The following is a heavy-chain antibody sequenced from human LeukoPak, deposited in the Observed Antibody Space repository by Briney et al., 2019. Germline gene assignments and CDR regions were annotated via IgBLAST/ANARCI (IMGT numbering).Heavy chain of an antibody. Sequence: GESLRLSCVASGFIFSNYWMTWVRLAPGKGLQGVANIKPDGTEKYYVDSVKGRFTISRGNAKNSLDLQMNNLRAEDTGVYYCARERYNWKDGPSDAFDVWGQGTVVTVSS. CDR2: IKPDGTEK. J-gene: IGHJ3*01. D-gene: IGHD1-1*01. CDR1: GFIFSNYW. V-gene: IGHV3-7*03. CDR3: ARERYNWKDGPSDAFDV.